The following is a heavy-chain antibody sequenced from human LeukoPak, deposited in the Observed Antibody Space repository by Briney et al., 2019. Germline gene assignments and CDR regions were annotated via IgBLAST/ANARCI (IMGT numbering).Heavy chain of an antibody. D-gene: IGHD3-10*01. CDR2: KKQDGSEK. CDR1: GFTFSSYW. V-gene: IGHV3-7*04. Sequence: GGSLRLSCAASGFTFSSYWMSWVRKAPGKGLEWVANKKQDGSEKYYVDSVKGRFTISRDNAKNSLYLQMNSLRAEDTAVYYCARDSAGVPFDYWGQGTLVTVSS. J-gene: IGHJ4*02. CDR3: ARDSAGVPFDY.